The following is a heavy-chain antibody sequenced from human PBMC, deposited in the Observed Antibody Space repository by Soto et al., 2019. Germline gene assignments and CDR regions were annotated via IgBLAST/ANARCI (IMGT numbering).Heavy chain of an antibody. CDR2: MSYDGSNE. J-gene: IGHJ4*02. Sequence: QVQLVESGGGVVQPGRSLRLSCAASGFTFSHYAMHWVRQAPGKGLEWVALMSYDGSNEYYADSVKGRFTSSRDNSKNTLYPQMNSLRDEDAAVYYCAKDGSHQFDFWGQGTLVTVSS. CDR3: AKDGSHQFDF. V-gene: IGHV3-30*18. D-gene: IGHD1-26*01. CDR1: GFTFSHYA.